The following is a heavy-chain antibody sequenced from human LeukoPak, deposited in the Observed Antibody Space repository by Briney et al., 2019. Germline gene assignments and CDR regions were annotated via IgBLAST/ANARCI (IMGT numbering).Heavy chain of an antibody. D-gene: IGHD5-24*01. V-gene: IGHV4-59*01. CDR2: IYYSGST. J-gene: IGHJ6*03. CDR1: GGSISSYY. CDR3: ARGGGMGHYYYYMDV. Sequence: PSETLSLTCSVSGGSISSYYWSWIRQPPGKGLEWIGYIYYSGSTNYNPSLKSRVTISVDTSKNQFSLKLSSVTAADTAVYYCARGGGMGHYYYYMDVWGKGTTVTISS.